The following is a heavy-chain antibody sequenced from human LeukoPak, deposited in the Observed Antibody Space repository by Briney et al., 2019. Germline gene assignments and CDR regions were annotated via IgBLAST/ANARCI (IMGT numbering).Heavy chain of an antibody. CDR2: ISSSSSYI. CDR1: GFTFSSFA. CDR3: ARDIGGIRY. D-gene: IGHD3-16*01. V-gene: IGHV3-21*01. Sequence: GGSLRLSCAASGFTFSSFAMSWVRQAPGKGLEWVSSISSSSSYIYYADSVKGRFTISRDNAKDSLYLQMNSLRAEDTAVYYCARDIGGIRYWGQGTLVTVSS. J-gene: IGHJ4*02.